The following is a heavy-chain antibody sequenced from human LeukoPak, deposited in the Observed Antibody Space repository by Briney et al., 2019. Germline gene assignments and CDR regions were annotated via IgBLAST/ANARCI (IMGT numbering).Heavy chain of an antibody. CDR2: VYHGGNS. V-gene: IGHV4-38-2*02. CDR3: AALPRSHSSSWYWNWFDP. D-gene: IGHD6-13*01. CDR1: GYSISNGYY. Sequence: SETLSLPFTVSGYSISNGYYWGWLRQPPGKNLEFIGSVYHGGNSYYKASLKSRVTISLDTSKNQFSLRLTSVTAADTAVYYCAALPRSHSSSWYWNWFDPWGQGTLVTVSS. J-gene: IGHJ5*02.